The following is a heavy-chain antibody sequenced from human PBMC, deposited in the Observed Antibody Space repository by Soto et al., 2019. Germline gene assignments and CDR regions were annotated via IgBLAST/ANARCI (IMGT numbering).Heavy chain of an antibody. CDR2: IDPSDSYT. V-gene: IGHV5-10-1*01. J-gene: IGHJ6*02. CDR3: ASTIFYYGMDV. Sequence: EALTISRKGSGYSCTRYWISWVRQMPGKGLEWMGRIDPSDSYTNDSPSFQGHVTISADKSISTAYLQWSSLKASDTAMYYCASTIFYYGMDVWGQGTTVTVSS. CDR1: GYSCTRYW. D-gene: IGHD3-3*01.